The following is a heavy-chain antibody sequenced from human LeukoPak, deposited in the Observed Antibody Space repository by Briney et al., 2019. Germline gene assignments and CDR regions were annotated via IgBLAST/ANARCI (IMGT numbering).Heavy chain of an antibody. CDR2: IYYSGSI. V-gene: IGHV4-31*03. D-gene: IGHD3-3*01. Sequence: SQTLSLTCTVSGGSISSGGYYWSWIRQHPGKGLEWIGYIYYSGSIYYNPSPKSRVTISVDTSKNQFSLKLSSVTAADTAVYYCARVSAFGVVLDYWGQGTLVTVSS. CDR3: ARVSAFGVVLDY. J-gene: IGHJ4*02. CDR1: GGSISSGGYY.